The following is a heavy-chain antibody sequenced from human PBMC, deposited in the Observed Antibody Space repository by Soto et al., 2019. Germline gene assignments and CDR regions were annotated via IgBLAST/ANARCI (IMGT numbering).Heavy chain of an antibody. CDR2: ISHSGRT. J-gene: IGHJ6*02. CDR3: ARAYCSSTSCYASSWLGHYYYGLDV. Sequence: PSETLSLTCAVSGSSISRGYYWGWIRQPPGKGLEWIVSISHSGRTYYNPCLNSRVTISVDXXKNQFSLKLSSVTAADTAVYYCARAYCSSTSCYASSWLGHYYYGLDVWGQGTTVPVSS. D-gene: IGHD2-2*01. V-gene: IGHV4-38-2*01. CDR1: GSSISRGYY.